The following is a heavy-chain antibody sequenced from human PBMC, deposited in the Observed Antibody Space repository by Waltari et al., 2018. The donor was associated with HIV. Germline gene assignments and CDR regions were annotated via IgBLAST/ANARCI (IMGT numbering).Heavy chain of an antibody. J-gene: IGHJ4*02. D-gene: IGHD6-19*01. CDR2: ISYDGSNK. Sequence: VQLVGSRGGGGPPGRVLGTPCAALGIAFRSFSMHLVRQVPGKGLEWVAVISYDGSNKYYADSVKGRFTISRDNSKNTLYLQMNSLRAEDTAVYYCAREDSVALLDYWGQGTLVTVSS. V-gene: IGHV3-30*01. CDR3: AREDSVALLDY. CDR1: GIAFRSFS.